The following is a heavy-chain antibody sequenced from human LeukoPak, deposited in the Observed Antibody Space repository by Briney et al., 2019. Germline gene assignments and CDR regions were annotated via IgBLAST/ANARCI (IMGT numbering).Heavy chain of an antibody. CDR2: IYYSGST. V-gene: IGHV4-59*01. J-gene: IGHJ3*02. CDR3: ARGPGVDI. CDR1: GGSISSYY. Sequence: SETLSLTCTVSGGSISSYYWSWIRQPPGKGLEWIGYIYYSGSTNYNPSLKSRVTISVDTSKNQFSLKLSSMTAADTAVYYCARGPGVDIWGQGTMVTVSS.